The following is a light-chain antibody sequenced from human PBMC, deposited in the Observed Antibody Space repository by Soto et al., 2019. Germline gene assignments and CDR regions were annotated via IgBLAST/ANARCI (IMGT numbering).Light chain of an antibody. CDR1: QGVSRF. V-gene: IGKV3-15*01. Sequence: EIVMTQSPATLSVSPGERVTLSFRASQGVSRFLAWYQQRPGQAPRLLIYDTSTRATGVPARFSGSGSGTEFSLTISSLQSEDFAVYYCHQRSNWPPDTFGQGTRLEIK. J-gene: IGKJ5*01. CDR2: DTS. CDR3: HQRSNWPPDT.